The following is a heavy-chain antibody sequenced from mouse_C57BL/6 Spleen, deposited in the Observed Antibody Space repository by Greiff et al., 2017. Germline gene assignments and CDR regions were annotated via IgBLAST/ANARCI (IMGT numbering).Heavy chain of an antibody. CDR1: GFTFSSYA. V-gene: IGHV5-4*01. CDR3: AGGYGSSPFDY. CDR2: ISDGGSYT. J-gene: IGHJ2*01. D-gene: IGHD1-1*01. Sequence: VQLQESGGGLVKPGGSLKISCAASGFTFSSYAMSWVRQTPGKRLEWVATISDGGSYTYYPDNVKGRCTVSRDNAKNNRYLQMSHLKSEDTAMYYCAGGYGSSPFDYWGQGTTLTVSP.